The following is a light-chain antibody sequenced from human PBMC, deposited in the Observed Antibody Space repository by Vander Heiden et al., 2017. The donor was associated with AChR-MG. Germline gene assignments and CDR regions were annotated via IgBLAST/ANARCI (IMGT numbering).Light chain of an antibody. CDR1: QSISSW. CDR2: KAS. Sequence: DIHMTQPPSTLSASVGDRVTITCRASQSISSWLAWYQQKPGKAPQLLNYKASSLESGLPSRFSGGGSGTEFTLTISSLQPDDFATYYCQQYNSYWTFGQGTKVEIK. J-gene: IGKJ1*01. CDR3: QQYNSYWT. V-gene: IGKV1-5*03.